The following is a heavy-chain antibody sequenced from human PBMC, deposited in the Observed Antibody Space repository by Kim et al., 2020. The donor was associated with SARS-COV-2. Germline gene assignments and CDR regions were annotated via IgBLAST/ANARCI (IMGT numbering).Heavy chain of an antibody. D-gene: IGHD3-10*01. V-gene: IGHV3-74*01. CDR3: ARRNDMVRGVNEA. Sequence: YADSVKGRFTISRDNAKNTLYLQMNSLRAEDTAVYYCARRNDMVRGVNEAWGQGTLVTVSS. J-gene: IGHJ5*02.